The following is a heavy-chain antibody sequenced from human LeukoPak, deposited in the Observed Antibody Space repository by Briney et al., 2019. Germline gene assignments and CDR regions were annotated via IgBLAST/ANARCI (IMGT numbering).Heavy chain of an antibody. CDR3: GREYSGYDYSMDV. CDR2: ISSSGRST. D-gene: IGHD5-12*01. CDR1: GFIFSDYY. J-gene: IGHJ6*02. Sequence: GGSLRLSCAASGFIFSDYYMSWVRQAPGKGLEWVAYISSSGRSTYHADSVKGRFTISRDNAKNSLYLHMNSLRVDDTAVYFCGREYSGYDYSMDVWGQGTTVTVSS. V-gene: IGHV3-11*01.